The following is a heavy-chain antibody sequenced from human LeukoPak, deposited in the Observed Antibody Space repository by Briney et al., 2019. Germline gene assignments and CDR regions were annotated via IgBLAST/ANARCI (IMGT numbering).Heavy chain of an antibody. CDR2: IIPILGIA. Sequence: PVKVSCKASGGTFSSYAISWVRQAPGQGLEWMGRIIPILGIANYAQKFQGRVTITADKSTSTAYMELRSLRSDDTAVYYCARVVRSSYYDSSGYYDSYWYFDLWGRGTLVTVSS. D-gene: IGHD3-22*01. CDR3: ARVVRSSYYDSSGYYDSYWYFDL. V-gene: IGHV1-69*04. CDR1: GGTFSSYA. J-gene: IGHJ2*01.